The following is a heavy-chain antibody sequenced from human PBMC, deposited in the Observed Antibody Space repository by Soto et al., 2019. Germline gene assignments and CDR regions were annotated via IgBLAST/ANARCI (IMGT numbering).Heavy chain of an antibody. J-gene: IGHJ6*02. CDR1: GYSFTSYL. CDR3: ARHGIDVEMATIAEYYYYGMDV. D-gene: IGHD5-12*01. CDR2: IDPSDSYT. Sequence: PGESLKISCKGSGYSFTSYLISWVRQMPGKGLEWMGRIDPSDSYTNYSPSFQGHVTISADKSISTAYLQWSSLKASDTAMYYCARHGIDVEMATIAEYYYYGMDVWGQGTTVTVSS. V-gene: IGHV5-10-1*01.